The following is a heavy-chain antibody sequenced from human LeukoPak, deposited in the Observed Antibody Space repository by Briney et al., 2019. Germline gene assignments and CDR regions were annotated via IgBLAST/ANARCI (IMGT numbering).Heavy chain of an antibody. Sequence: KTSETLSLTCTVSGGSIGTYYWSWIRQPPGKGLEWIGYINYSGTTYYNPSLTSRVTISVDTSKNQFCLKLSSVTAADTAVYYCARMRMALDNWGQGTLVTVSS. CDR1: GGSIGTYY. V-gene: IGHV4-59*01. D-gene: IGHD2-8*01. CDR2: INYSGTT. J-gene: IGHJ4*02. CDR3: ARMRMALDN.